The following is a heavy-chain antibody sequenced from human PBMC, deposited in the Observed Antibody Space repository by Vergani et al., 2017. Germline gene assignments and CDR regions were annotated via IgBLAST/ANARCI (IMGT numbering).Heavy chain of an antibody. D-gene: IGHD3-22*01. V-gene: IGHV3-33*01. CDR3: ARAQQYYYDSSGYDQENEFDY. J-gene: IGHJ4*02. CDR1: GFTFSSYG. Sequence: QVQLVESGGGVVQPGRSRRLSCAASGFTFSSYGMHWVRQAPGKGLEWVAVIWYDGSNKYYADSVKGRFTISRDNSKNTLYLQMNSLRAEDTAVYYCARAQQYYYDSSGYDQENEFDYWGQGTLVTVSS. CDR2: IWYDGSNK.